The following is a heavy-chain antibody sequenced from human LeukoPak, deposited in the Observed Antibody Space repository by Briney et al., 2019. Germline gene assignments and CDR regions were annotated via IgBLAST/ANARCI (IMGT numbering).Heavy chain of an antibody. Sequence: PSETLSLTCTVSGVSISSYYWSWICQPPGKGLEWIGEINHSGSTNYNPSLKSRVTISVDTSKNQFSLKLSSVTAADTAVYYCARGFRCSSTSCYRNWFDPWGQGTLVTVSS. V-gene: IGHV4-34*01. CDR3: ARGFRCSSTSCYRNWFDP. CDR2: INHSGST. CDR1: GVSISSYY. J-gene: IGHJ5*02. D-gene: IGHD2-2*01.